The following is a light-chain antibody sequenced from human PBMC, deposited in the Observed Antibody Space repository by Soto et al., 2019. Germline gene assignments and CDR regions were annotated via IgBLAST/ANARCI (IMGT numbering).Light chain of an antibody. J-gene: IGKJ1*01. Sequence: IELTQSPATLSASPGDRATLSCRASQPVNNNLAWYQHKPGQAPRLLSYGVSTRTTGISARFSGSESGTDFTLTISSLQPEDFATYDCQQSYSSPPTFGQGTKVDI. CDR2: GVS. CDR3: QQSYSSPPT. V-gene: IGKV3-15*01. CDR1: QPVNNN.